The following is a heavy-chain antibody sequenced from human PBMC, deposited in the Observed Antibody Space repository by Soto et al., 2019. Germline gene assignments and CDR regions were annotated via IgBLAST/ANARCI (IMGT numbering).Heavy chain of an antibody. Sequence: QVTLKESGPVLVKPTETLTLTCTVSGFSLSNARMSVSWIRQPPGKALEWLAHIFSNDEKSYSTSLKSRLTISKDTSTSQVVLTMTNVDPVDTGTYYCARGIKYYSYAMDVWGQGTTVTVSS. V-gene: IGHV2-26*01. J-gene: IGHJ6*02. CDR2: IFSNDEK. CDR1: GFSLSNARMS. CDR3: ARGIKYYSYAMDV. D-gene: IGHD5-12*01.